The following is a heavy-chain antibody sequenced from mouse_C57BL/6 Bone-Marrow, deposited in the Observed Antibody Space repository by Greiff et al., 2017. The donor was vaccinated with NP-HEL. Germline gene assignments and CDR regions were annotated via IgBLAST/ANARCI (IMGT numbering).Heavy chain of an antibody. CDR1: GYTFTSYW. V-gene: IGHV1-59*01. Sequence: QVQLQQPGAELVRPGTSVKLSCKASGYTFTSYWMHWVKQRPGQGLEWIGVIDPSDSYTNYNQKFKGKATLTVDTSSSTAYMQLSSLTSEDSAVYYCARHPGDYWGQGTTLTVSS. J-gene: IGHJ2*01. CDR3: ARHPGDY. CDR2: IDPSDSYT.